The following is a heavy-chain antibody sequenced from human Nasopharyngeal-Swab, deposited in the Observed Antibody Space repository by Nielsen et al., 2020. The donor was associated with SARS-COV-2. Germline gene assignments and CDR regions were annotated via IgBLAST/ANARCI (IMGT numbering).Heavy chain of an antibody. CDR2: IYSCGST. D-gene: IGHD1-7*01. CDR3: GTTPAGTYYYYMSV. J-gene: IGHJ6*03. Sequence: GESLKITCAASGLNVSRNDMSWVRQAPGKGLEWVSVIYSCGSTYYADAVKGRFTISRDNSKNKLYLQMNRLRAEDTAVYYPGTTPAGTYYYYMSVWGKGTTVPVSS. CDR1: GLNVSRND. V-gene: IGHV3-66*01.